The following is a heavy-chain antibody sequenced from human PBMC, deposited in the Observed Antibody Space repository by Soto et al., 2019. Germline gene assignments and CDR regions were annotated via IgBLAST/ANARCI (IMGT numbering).Heavy chain of an antibody. CDR1: GYTFTSFG. D-gene: IGHD2-15*01. J-gene: IGHJ5*02. CDR3: ARGGLGYCSGGSCPQNWFDP. V-gene: IGHV1-18*01. CDR2: SSPYNGNT. Sequence: QVQLVQSGAEVKKPGASVKVSCKASGYTFTSFGITWVRQALRQGLEWLGWSSPYNGNTHYVQKFQGRVTMTTDTSTSTAYMELRSLRSDDTAVYYWARGGLGYCSGGSCPQNWFDPCGQGPLVTVS.